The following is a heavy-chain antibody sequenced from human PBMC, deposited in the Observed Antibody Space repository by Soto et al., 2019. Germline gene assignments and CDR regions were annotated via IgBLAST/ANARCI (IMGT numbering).Heavy chain of an antibody. Sequence: EVQLVESGGGLVQPGRSLRLSCVASGCTFDNHAMHWVRQASGKGLEWVSGITYNGDIIAYADSVKGRFTVSRDNASNYLYLQMNSLSAEDTALYYCVKDASMIRAHFDYWGQATLGTVSS. D-gene: IGHD3-16*01. CDR1: GCTFDNHA. J-gene: IGHJ4*02. CDR2: ITYNGDII. CDR3: VKDASMIRAHFDY. V-gene: IGHV3-9*01.